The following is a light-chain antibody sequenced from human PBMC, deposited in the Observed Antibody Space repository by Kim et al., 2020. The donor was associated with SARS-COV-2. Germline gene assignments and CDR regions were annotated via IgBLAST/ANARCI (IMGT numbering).Light chain of an antibody. Sequence: VDPGERATLPCRASQSVSSNLAWYQQKPGQAPRLLIYGASTRATGIPARFSGSGSGTEFTLTISSLQSEDFAVYYCQQYNNWPLTFGQGTKLEI. V-gene: IGKV3-15*01. CDR2: GAS. CDR1: QSVSSN. CDR3: QQYNNWPLT. J-gene: IGKJ2*01.